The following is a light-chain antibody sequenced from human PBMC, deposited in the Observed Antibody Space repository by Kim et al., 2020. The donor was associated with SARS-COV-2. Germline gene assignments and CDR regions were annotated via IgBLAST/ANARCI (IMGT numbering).Light chain of an antibody. CDR3: MQALQTPKT. CDR2: LGS. V-gene: IGKV2-28*01. J-gene: IGKJ1*01. CDR1: QSLLHTNGYDY. Sequence: VSISCRSSQSLLHTNGYDYLDWYLQKPGQSPQLLIYLGSNRASGVPDRFSGTGSGTDFTLKISRAEAVDVGIYYCMQALQTPKTFGQGTKV.